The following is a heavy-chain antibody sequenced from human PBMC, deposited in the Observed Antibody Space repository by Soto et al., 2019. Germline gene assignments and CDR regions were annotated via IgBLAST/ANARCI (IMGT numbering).Heavy chain of an antibody. CDR2: INHSGST. Sequence: SSETLSLTCAVYGGSFSGYYWSWIRQPPGKGLEWIGEINHSGSTNYNPSLKSRVTISVDTSKNQFSLKLSSVTAADTAVYYCASWAARPTYYYYYMDVWAKGTTVTVSS. D-gene: IGHD6-6*01. J-gene: IGHJ6*03. CDR3: ASWAARPTYYYYYMDV. CDR1: GGSFSGYY. V-gene: IGHV4-34*01.